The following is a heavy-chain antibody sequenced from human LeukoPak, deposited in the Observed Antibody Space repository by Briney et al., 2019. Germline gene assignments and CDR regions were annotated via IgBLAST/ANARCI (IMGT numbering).Heavy chain of an antibody. J-gene: IGHJ4*02. Sequence: ASVKVSRKASGYTFTSYGISWVRQAPGQGLEWMGWISAYNGNTNYAQKHQGRVTMTTDTSTRTAYMQLRSLRSDDTAVYYCARDSSSWYGFDYWGQGTLVTVSS. CDR1: GYTFTSYG. CDR3: ARDSSSWYGFDY. D-gene: IGHD6-13*01. V-gene: IGHV1-18*01. CDR2: ISAYNGNT.